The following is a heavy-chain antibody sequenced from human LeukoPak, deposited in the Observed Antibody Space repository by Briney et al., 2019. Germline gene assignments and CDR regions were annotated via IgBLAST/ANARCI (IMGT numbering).Heavy chain of an antibody. Sequence: SGTLSLTCTVSSGSIGSSNWWSWVRQTPGKGLEWIGEISLGGTTNHNPSLRSRVTISVDQSKNQLFLKLTSVTAADTAIYYCASNWGYSQGHWGQGIMVTVSS. CDR1: SGSIGSSNW. V-gene: IGHV4-4*02. J-gene: IGHJ4*02. CDR3: ASNWGYSQGH. D-gene: IGHD7-27*01. CDR2: ISLGGTT.